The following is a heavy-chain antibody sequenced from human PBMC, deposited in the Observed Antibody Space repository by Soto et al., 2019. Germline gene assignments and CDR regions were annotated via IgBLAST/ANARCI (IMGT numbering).Heavy chain of an antibody. D-gene: IGHD3-10*01. CDR1: GFTVSGSA. J-gene: IGHJ4*02. CDR3: TSRYGSGSTDDY. Sequence: EVQLVESGGGLVQPGGSLKLSCAASGFTVSGSAMHWVRQASGKGLEWVGRIRSKANSYATAYAASVKGRFTISRDDSKNTAYLQMNSLKTEDTAVYYCTSRYGSGSTDDYWGQGTLVTVSS. V-gene: IGHV3-73*02. CDR2: IRSKANSYAT.